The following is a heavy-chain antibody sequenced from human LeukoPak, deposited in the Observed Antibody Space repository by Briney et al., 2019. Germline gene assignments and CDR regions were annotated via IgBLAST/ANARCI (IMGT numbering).Heavy chain of an antibody. D-gene: IGHD3-10*01. Sequence: ASVKVSCKASGYTFTSYGISWVRQAPGQGLEWMGWISGYNGNLKYAQKLQGRVTMTTDTPTSTAYMELRTLRSDDTAVYYCARDGLKGMDVWGQGTTVTVSS. CDR1: GYTFTSYG. J-gene: IGHJ6*02. V-gene: IGHV1-18*01. CDR2: ISGYNGNL. CDR3: ARDGLKGMDV.